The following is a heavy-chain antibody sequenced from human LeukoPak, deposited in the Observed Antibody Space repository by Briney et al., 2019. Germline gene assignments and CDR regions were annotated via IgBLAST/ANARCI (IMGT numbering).Heavy chain of an antibody. CDR3: ARDSNYYFDY. J-gene: IGHJ4*02. D-gene: IGHD7-27*01. CDR2: IYYSGST. CDR1: GDSISSGGYY. Sequence: SETLSLTCTVSGDSISSGGYYWSWIRQHPGKGLEWIGYIYYSGSTYYNPSLKSRVTISVDTSKNQFSLKLSSVTAADTAVYYCARDSNYYFDYWGQGTLVTVSS. V-gene: IGHV4-31*03.